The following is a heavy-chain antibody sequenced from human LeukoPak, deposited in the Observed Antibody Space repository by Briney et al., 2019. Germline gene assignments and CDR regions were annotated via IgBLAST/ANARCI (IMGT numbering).Heavy chain of an antibody. V-gene: IGHV3-72*01. CDR3: TREVSWYCSGGSCHPL. D-gene: IGHD2-15*01. CDR1: GFTLSDYF. Sequence: GGSLRLSCAASGFTLSDYFMAWVRQAPGKGLEWVGRTKNKANSYTTEYAAAVKGRFTISRDDSKNPLYLQMNSLKIEDTAMYYCTREVSWYCSGGSCHPLWGQGTMVTVSS. J-gene: IGHJ3*01. CDR2: TKNKANSYTT.